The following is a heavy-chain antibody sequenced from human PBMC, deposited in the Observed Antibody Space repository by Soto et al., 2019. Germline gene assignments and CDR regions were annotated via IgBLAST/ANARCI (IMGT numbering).Heavy chain of an antibody. J-gene: IGHJ4*02. CDR1: GFTFDDYA. D-gene: IGHD4-17*01. CDR2: ISWNSGSI. Sequence: EVQLVESGGGLVQPGRSLRLSCAASGFTFDDYAMHWVRQAPGKGLEWVSGISWNSGSIGYADSGKGRFTISRDNVKNSRYLQMNSLRAEDTAGSDCAKSPSYYGDFDYWGQGTLVTVSS. V-gene: IGHV3-9*01. CDR3: AKSPSYYGDFDY.